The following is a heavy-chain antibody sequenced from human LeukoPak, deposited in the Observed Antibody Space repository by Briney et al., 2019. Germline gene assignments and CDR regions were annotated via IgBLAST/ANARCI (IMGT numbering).Heavy chain of an antibody. Sequence: ASVKVSCKASGYTFTSYAISWVRQAPGQGLEWMGGIIPIFGTANYAQKSQGRVTITADESTSTAYMELSSLRSEDTAVYYCARSNWNYFWFDPWGQGTLVTVSS. CDR2: IIPIFGTA. D-gene: IGHD1-7*01. J-gene: IGHJ5*02. CDR1: GYTFTSYA. CDR3: ARSNWNYFWFDP. V-gene: IGHV1-69*13.